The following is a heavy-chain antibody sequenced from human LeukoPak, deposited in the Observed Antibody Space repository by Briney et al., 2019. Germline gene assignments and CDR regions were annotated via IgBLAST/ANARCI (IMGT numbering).Heavy chain of an antibody. CDR3: ARDYAFDI. CDR2: IYYSGNT. V-gene: IGHV4-59*01. CDR1: GDSISSYY. Sequence: NPSETLALTCTVSGDSISSYYWSWIRQPPGKGLEWIGCIYYSGNTNYNPSLKSRVTISIDTSKNQFSLKLSSVTAADTAVYYCARDYAFDIWGQGTMVTVSS. J-gene: IGHJ3*02.